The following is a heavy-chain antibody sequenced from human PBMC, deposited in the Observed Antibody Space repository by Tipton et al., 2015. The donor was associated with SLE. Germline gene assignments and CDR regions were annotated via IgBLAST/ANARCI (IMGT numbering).Heavy chain of an antibody. Sequence: GLVKPSETLSLTCAVSGGSISSHYWSWIRQPPGKGLEWIGYIYYSGSTNYNPSLKSRVTISVDTSKNQFSLKLSSVTAADTAVYYCARGFMPRAFDIWGQGTMVTVSS. CDR1: GGSISSHY. J-gene: IGHJ3*02. D-gene: IGHD2-2*01. CDR3: ARGFMPRAFDI. CDR2: IYYSGST. V-gene: IGHV4-59*11.